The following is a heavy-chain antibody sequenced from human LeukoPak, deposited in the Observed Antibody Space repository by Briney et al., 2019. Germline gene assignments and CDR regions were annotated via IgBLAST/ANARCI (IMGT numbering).Heavy chain of an antibody. CDR2: ISGAGDST. Sequence: PGGSLRLSCAASGITFRSYAMSWVRQTPGKGLEWVSAISGAGDSTYYADSVQGRFTISRDNAKNSLYPQMDSLGAEDTAVYYCVREGSAGGFDYWGQGTLVAVSS. D-gene: IGHD2-15*01. CDR1: GITFRSYA. CDR3: VREGSAGGFDY. J-gene: IGHJ4*02. V-gene: IGHV3-23*01.